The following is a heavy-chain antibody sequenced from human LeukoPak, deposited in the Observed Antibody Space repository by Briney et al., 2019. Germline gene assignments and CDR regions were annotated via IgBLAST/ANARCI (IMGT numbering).Heavy chain of an antibody. CDR1: GGSISSYY. CDR3: AKDTGKLPGYAAGRERYYYYMDV. D-gene: IGHD6-25*01. Sequence: PSETVSLTCTVYGGSISSYYWSWIRQPAGKGLEWIGRIYTSGSTNYNPSLKSRVTMSVDTSKNQFSLKLSSVTAADTAVYYCAKDTGKLPGYAAGRERYYYYMDVWGKGTTVTVSS. CDR2: IYTSGST. J-gene: IGHJ6*03. V-gene: IGHV4-4*07.